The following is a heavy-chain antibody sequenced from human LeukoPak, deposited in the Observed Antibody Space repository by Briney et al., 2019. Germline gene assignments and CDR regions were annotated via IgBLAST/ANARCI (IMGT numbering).Heavy chain of an antibody. CDR3: AKRGVVIRVILVGFHKEAYYFDS. Sequence: PGGSLRLSCAVSGITLSNYGMSWVRQAPGRGLEWVAGISDTGGRTNYADSVKGRFTISRDNPKNILYLQMNSLRAEDTAVSFCAKRGVVIRVILVGFHKEAYYFDSWGQGALVTVSS. CDR2: ISDTGGRT. V-gene: IGHV3-23*01. J-gene: IGHJ4*02. CDR1: GITLSNYG. D-gene: IGHD3-10*01.